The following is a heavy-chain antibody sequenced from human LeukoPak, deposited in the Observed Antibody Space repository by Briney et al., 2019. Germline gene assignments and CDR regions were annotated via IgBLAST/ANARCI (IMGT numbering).Heavy chain of an antibody. CDR1: GLTLSSYS. Sequence: GGSLRLSCAASGLTLSSYSMNWVRQAPGKGLEWVSSITRSSSYIQYGDSVKGRFTISRDSAKNSLHLQMSSLRAEDTAVYYCGTYSINNAREFQYWGQGTLVTVPS. V-gene: IGHV3-21*01. J-gene: IGHJ1*01. CDR3: GTYSINNAREFQY. CDR2: ITRSSSYI. D-gene: IGHD4-11*01.